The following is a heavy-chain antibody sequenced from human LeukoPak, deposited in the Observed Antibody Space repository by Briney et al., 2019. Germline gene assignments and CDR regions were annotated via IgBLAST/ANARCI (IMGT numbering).Heavy chain of an antibody. J-gene: IGHJ1*01. D-gene: IGHD2-21*01. Sequence: PGGSLRLSCAASGLTVSNTYMSWIRQSPGKGLEWVAVIFVGGNTDYAGSVKDRFTISRDNSKNTVYLQMNSLRSEDTAVFYCASGGDFEELPDAPGVEFFQLWGQGTPVIASS. V-gene: IGHV3-53*01. CDR3: ASGGDFEELPDAPGVEFFQL. CDR2: IFVGGNT. CDR1: GLTVSNTY.